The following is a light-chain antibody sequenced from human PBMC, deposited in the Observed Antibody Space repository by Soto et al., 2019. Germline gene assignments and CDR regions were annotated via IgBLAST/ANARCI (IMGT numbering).Light chain of an antibody. J-gene: IGLJ2*01. CDR3: SSYTDTSTLLV. CDR1: SNDVGGYNF. Sequence: QSVLTQPASVSGSPGQPITISCTGTSNDVGGYNFVSWYQQHPGKAPKLLIFEVSERPSGVSNRFSGSKSGNTASLTISGLQGEDEADYYCSSYTDTSTLLVFGGGTKVTVL. CDR2: EVS. V-gene: IGLV2-14*01.